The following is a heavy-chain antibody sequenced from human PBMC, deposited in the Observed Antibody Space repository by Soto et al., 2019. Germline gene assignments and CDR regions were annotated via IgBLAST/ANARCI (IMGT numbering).Heavy chain of an antibody. D-gene: IGHD5-12*01. V-gene: IGHV3-33*01. J-gene: IGHJ4*02. Sequence: GGSLRLSCAASGFTFSSYGMHWVRQAPGKGLEWVAVIWYDGSNKYYADSVKGRFTISRDNSKNTLYLQMNSLRAEDTAVYYCARGFPSGYHMGNFDYWGQGTLVTVSS. CDR2: IWYDGSNK. CDR1: GFTFSSYG. CDR3: ARGFPSGYHMGNFDY.